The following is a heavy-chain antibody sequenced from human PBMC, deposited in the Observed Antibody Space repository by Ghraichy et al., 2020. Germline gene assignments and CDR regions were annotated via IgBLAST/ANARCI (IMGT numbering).Heavy chain of an antibody. CDR2: IYYGGST. D-gene: IGHD1/OR15-1a*01. Sequence: SLNISCTVSGASLSSANDYWSWIRQSPRKGLEWIGYIYYGGSTYTNPSFQRRVTTSVDMSKNQISLTLSSVTAADTAVYYCARGTMSLDYHYFGMDVWGQGTSVTVSS. V-gene: IGHV4-30-4*01. CDR3: ARGTMSLDYHYFGMDV. J-gene: IGHJ6*02. CDR1: GASLSSANDY.